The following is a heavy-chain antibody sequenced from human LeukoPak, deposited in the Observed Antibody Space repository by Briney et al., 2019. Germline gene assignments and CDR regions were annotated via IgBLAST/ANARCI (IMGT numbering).Heavy chain of an antibody. D-gene: IGHD4-11*01. V-gene: IGHV3-23*01. J-gene: IGHJ3*02. CDR1: GFTFSSYA. CDR3: AKGYSNYPLEAFDI. Sequence: PGGSLRLSCAASGFTFSSYAMSWVRQAPGKGLEWVSAISGSGGSTYYADSVKGRFTISRDNSKNTLYLQMNSLRAEDMALYYCAKGYSNYPLEAFDIWGQGTMVTVSS. CDR2: ISGSGGST.